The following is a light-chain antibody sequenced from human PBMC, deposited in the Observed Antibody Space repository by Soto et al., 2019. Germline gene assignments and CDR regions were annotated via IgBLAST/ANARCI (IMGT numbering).Light chain of an antibody. V-gene: IGKV1-39*01. CDR3: QESYSIPTWT. CDR2: GAS. Sequence: DIQMTQSPSSLSASVGDRVTITCRASQSISSYLNWYQQKSGKAPKLLIYGASSLQSGVPSRFSGSGSGTDFTLTISCLQPEDFATYYSQESYSIPTWTFGQGTKVEIK. CDR1: QSISSY. J-gene: IGKJ1*01.